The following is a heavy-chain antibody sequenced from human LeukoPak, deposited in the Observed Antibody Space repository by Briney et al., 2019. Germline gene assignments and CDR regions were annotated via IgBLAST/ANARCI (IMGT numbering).Heavy chain of an antibody. J-gene: IGHJ4*02. V-gene: IGHV1-69*13. CDR3: ARAVFYDSSGYYSSYYFDY. CDR2: IIPIFGTA. CDR1: GGTFSSYA. D-gene: IGHD3-22*01. Sequence: ASVKVSCKASGGTFSSYAISWVRQAPGQGLEWMGGIIPIFGTADYAQKIQGRVTITADESTSTAYMELSSLRSEDTAVYYCARAVFYDSSGYYSSYYFDYWGQGTLVTVSS.